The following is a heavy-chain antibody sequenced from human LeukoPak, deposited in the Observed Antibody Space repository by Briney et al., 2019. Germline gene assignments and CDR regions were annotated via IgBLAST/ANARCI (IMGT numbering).Heavy chain of an antibody. D-gene: IGHD2-15*01. CDR1: GFTFSSYT. Sequence: GGSLRLSCAASGFTFSSYTMNWVRQAPGKGLEWVSSIAGSSGYISYADSVKGRFTISRDNAKNSLYLQMNSLRAEDTAVYYCARDCGGGSCYGPYDAFDIWGQGTMVTVSS. J-gene: IGHJ3*02. V-gene: IGHV3-21*01. CDR3: ARDCGGGSCYGPYDAFDI. CDR2: IAGSSGYI.